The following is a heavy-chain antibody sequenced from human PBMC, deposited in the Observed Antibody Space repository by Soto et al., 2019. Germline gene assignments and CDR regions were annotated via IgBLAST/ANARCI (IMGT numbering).Heavy chain of an antibody. J-gene: IGHJ4*02. CDR3: ARFFRRDYFDL. CDR2: ISSASYSI. CDR1: GFTFTDYF. V-gene: IGHV3-11*01. Sequence: PGGSLRLSCATSGFTFTDYFMTWMRQAPGKGLEWVSYISSASYSIYYTDSVKGRFTMSRDNAKNSVYLQMSSLRAEDTAVYFCARFFRRDYFDLWGQGTLVTVSS.